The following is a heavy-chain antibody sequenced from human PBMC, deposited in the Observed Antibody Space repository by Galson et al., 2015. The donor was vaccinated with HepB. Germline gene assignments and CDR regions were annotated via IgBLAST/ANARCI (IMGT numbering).Heavy chain of an antibody. CDR2: INPSGGST. V-gene: IGHV1-46*04. CDR1: GYTFTSYY. D-gene: IGHD3-10*01. J-gene: IGHJ3*02. CDR3: ARAETFGWKSITMVRGVPPAFDI. Sequence: SVKVSCKASGYTFTSYYMHWARQAPGQGLEWMGIINPSGGSTSYAQKLQGRVTMTRDTSTSTVYMELSSLRSEDTAVYYCARAETFGWKSITMVRGVPPAFDIWGQGTMVTVSS.